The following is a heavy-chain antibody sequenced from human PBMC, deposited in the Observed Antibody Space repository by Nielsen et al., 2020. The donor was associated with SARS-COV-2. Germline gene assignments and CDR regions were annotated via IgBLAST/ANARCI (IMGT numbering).Heavy chain of an antibody. Sequence: ASVKVSCKASGYTFTGYYMHWVRQAPGQGLEWMGWINPNSGGTNYAQKFQGRVTMTRDTSISTAYMELSRLRSDDTAVYYCARVYSSGWYLYYYYYGLDVWGQGTTVTVSS. D-gene: IGHD6-19*01. CDR2: INPNSGGT. CDR3: ARVYSSGWYLYYYYYGLDV. J-gene: IGHJ6*02. CDR1: GYTFTGYY. V-gene: IGHV1-2*02.